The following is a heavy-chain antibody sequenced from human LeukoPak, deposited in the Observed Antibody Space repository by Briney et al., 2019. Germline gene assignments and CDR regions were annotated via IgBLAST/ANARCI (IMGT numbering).Heavy chain of an antibody. CDR3: ARSGPSVLWSKSFDY. CDR2: ISYDAESD. V-gene: IGHV3-30*03. Sequence: GGSLRLSCVTSGFTFSSYGMHWVRQVPGKGLEWVAVISYDAESDYHVDSVKGRFTISRDNSKNTLYLQMNSLRADDTAVYYCARSGPSVLWSKSFDYWGQGALVTVSS. CDR1: GFTFSSYG. J-gene: IGHJ4*02. D-gene: IGHD3-10*01.